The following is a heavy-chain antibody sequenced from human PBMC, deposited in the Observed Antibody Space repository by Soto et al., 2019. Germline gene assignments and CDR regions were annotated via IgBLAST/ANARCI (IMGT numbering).Heavy chain of an antibody. Sequence: SETLSLTCTVSGCSISNYYWSWIRQPPGKGLEWIGYIHYSGNTQYNPSLKSRVTISADTSKDQFSLKLTSVTAADTAVYYCARGHYDFWSGYFPPVEYWGQGTLFSVSS. CDR3: ARGHYDFWSGYFPPVEY. CDR2: IHYSGNT. D-gene: IGHD3-3*01. CDR1: GCSISNYY. J-gene: IGHJ4*02. V-gene: IGHV4-59*08.